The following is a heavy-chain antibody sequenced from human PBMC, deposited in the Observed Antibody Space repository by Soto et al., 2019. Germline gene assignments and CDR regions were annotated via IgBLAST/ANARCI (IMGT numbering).Heavy chain of an antibody. CDR3: AREVTHRIAAAGHAGMDV. D-gene: IGHD6-13*01. CDR2: ISYDGSNK. Sequence: QVQLVESGGGVVQPGRSLRLSCAASGFTFSSYAMHWVRQAPGKGLEWVAVISYDGSNKYYADSVKGRFTISRDNSKNTLYLQMNSLRAEDTAVYYCAREVTHRIAAAGHAGMDVWGQGTTVTVSS. CDR1: GFTFSSYA. J-gene: IGHJ6*02. V-gene: IGHV3-30-3*01.